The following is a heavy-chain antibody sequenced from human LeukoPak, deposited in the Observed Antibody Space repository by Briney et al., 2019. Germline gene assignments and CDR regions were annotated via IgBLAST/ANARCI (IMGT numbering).Heavy chain of an antibody. Sequence: GASVKVSCKASGYTFTSYDINWVRQATGQGLEWMGWMNPNSGNTGYAQKFQGRVTMTRNTSISTAYMELSSLRSEDTAVYYCARGQFLEWLLPGDYYYGMDVWGQETTVTVSS. V-gene: IGHV1-8*01. J-gene: IGHJ6*02. CDR2: MNPNSGNT. D-gene: IGHD3-3*01. CDR3: ARGQFLEWLLPGDYYYGMDV. CDR1: GYTFTSYD.